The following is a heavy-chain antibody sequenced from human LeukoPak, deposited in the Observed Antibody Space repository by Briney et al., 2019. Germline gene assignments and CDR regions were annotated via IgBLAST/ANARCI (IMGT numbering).Heavy chain of an antibody. CDR3: ARRSSWNLYYFDY. Sequence: GGSLRLSCAASGFTFSSYTMNWVRQAPGKGLKWVSCISSSSSYIHYADSVKGRFTISRDNAKNSLYLQMNSLRAEDTAVYYCARRSSWNLYYFDYWGQGTLVTVSS. CDR2: ISSSSSYI. V-gene: IGHV3-21*04. D-gene: IGHD6-13*01. J-gene: IGHJ4*02. CDR1: GFTFSSYT.